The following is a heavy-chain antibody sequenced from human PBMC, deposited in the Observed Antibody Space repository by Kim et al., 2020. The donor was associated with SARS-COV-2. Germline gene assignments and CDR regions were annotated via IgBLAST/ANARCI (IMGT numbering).Heavy chain of an antibody. CDR1: GYTFTSVY. J-gene: IGHJ6*03. CDR3: ARGRPMDV. CDR2: VNPSDGTT. Sequence: ASVKVSCKASGYTFTSVYMNWVRQAPGQGLEWMGIVNPSDGTTSYPQKFQGRVTMTRDTSTSTVYMELSSLRSEDTAMYYCARGRPMDVWGKGTTVTVSS. V-gene: IGHV1-46*01.